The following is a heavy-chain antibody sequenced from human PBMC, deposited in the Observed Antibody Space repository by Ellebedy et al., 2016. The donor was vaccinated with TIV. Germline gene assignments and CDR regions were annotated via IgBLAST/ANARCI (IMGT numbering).Heavy chain of an antibody. CDR2: ANHRGST. J-gene: IGHJ4*02. Sequence: MPSETLSLTCAVYNGSFSGYYWTWIRQSPGKGLEWIREANHRGSTNYNPSLKSRVTVSVDTSKKQFSLKLSSVTAADTAVYYCARDSSGYLFHWGQGTLVTVSS. V-gene: IGHV4-34*01. CDR3: ARDSSGYLFH. D-gene: IGHD3-22*01. CDR1: NGSFSGYY.